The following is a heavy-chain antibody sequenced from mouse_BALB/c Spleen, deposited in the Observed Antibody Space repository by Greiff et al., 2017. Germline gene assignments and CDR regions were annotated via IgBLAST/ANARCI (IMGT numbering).Heavy chain of an antibody. Sequence: QVQLKESGAELVRPGTSVKMSCKAAGYTFTNYWIGWVKQRPGHGLEWIGDIYPGGGYTNYNEKFKGKATLTADTSSSTAYMQLSSLTSEDSAIYYCARDYGSSYVRYFDYWGQGTTLTVSS. V-gene: IGHV1-63*02. J-gene: IGHJ2*01. CDR2: IYPGGGYT. CDR3: ARDYGSSYVRYFDY. CDR1: GYTFTNYW. D-gene: IGHD1-1*01.